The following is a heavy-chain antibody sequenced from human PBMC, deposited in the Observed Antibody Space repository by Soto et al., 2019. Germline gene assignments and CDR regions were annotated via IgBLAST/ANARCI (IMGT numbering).Heavy chain of an antibody. Sequence: ASVKVSCKTSGYTFTNFGLSWVRQAPGQGLEWMGWINPNGGGTNYAQKFQGWVTMTRDTSISTAYMELSRLRSDDTAVYYYARDSGITGTTPYYYGMDVWGQGTTVTVSS. CDR3: ARDSGITGTTPYYYGMDV. V-gene: IGHV1-2*04. CDR1: GYTFTNFG. CDR2: INPNGGGT. D-gene: IGHD1-20*01. J-gene: IGHJ6*02.